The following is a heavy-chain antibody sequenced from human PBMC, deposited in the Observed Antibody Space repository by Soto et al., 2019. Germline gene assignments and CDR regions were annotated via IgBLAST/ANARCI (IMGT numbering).Heavy chain of an antibody. V-gene: IGHV3-13*01. J-gene: IGHJ6*03. CDR3: ARGAPGGYPRITISRDAYMDV. CDR2: IGTAGDT. Sequence: GGSLRLSCAASGFTFSSYDMHWVRQATGKGLEWVSAIGTAGDTYYPGSVKGRFTISRENAKNSLYLQMNSLRAGDTAVYYCARGAPGGYPRITISRDAYMDVWGKGTTVTVSS. D-gene: IGHD3-9*01. CDR1: GFTFSSYD.